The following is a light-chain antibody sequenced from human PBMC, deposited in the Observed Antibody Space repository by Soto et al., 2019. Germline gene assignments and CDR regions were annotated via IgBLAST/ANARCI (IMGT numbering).Light chain of an antibody. J-gene: IGKJ5*01. CDR3: QHYDNFSSIT. V-gene: IGKV1-33*01. CDR1: QDITIY. CDR2: DAS. Sequence: IQLTQSPSSLSASVGERVTITCQASQDITIYLHWYQQKAGKAPKLLIYDASHLEKGVPSRFSGGGSGTNFTFIIRSLQPEDIATYYCQHYDNFSSITFGQGTRLEIK.